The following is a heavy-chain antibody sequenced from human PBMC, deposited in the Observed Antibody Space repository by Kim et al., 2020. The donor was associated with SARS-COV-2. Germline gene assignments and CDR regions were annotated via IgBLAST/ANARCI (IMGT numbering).Heavy chain of an antibody. CDR3: AKRIASTTGGAKFDY. J-gene: IGHJ4*02. V-gene: IGHV3-23*01. Sequence: EDHGKGRFTIARDNSKNTLYLQMNSLRAEHTAVYYCAKRIASTTGGAKFDYWGQGTLVTVSS. D-gene: IGHD1-1*01.